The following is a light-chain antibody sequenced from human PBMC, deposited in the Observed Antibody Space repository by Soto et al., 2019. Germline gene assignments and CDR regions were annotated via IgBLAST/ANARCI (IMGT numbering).Light chain of an antibody. CDR1: QSVSSSY. V-gene: IGKV3-20*01. J-gene: IGKJ1*01. Sequence: EIVLTQSPGTLSLSPGERATLSCRASQSVSSSYLAWYQQKPGQAPRLLIYGASSRATGIPDRFSGSGSGTDFTLTISRLQPDDFAVYYCQQYNNWPRTFGQGTRWIS. CDR3: QQYNNWPRT. CDR2: GAS.